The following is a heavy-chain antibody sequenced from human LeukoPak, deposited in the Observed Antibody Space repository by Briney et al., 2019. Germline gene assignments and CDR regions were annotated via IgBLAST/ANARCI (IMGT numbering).Heavy chain of an antibody. J-gene: IGHJ4*02. V-gene: IGHV1-18*01. CDR2: ISAYNGYT. CDR1: GYSFTNYG. D-gene: IGHD6-13*01. CDR3: ARGGIAAAGSHFDY. Sequence: ASVKVSCKASGYSFTNYGISWVRQAPGQGLEWMGWISAYNGYTHFAQKFQGRVTMTTDTSTSTAYMELRSLRSDDTAVYYCARGGIAAAGSHFDYWGQGTLVTVSS.